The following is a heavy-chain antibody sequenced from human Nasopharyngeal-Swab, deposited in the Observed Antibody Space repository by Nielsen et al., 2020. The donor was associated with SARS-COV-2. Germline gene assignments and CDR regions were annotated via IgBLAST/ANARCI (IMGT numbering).Heavy chain of an antibody. J-gene: IGHJ6*03. CDR3: ARRPNCSSTSCSYYYYYMDV. Sequence: WIRQPPGKGLEWIGSIYYSGSTYYNPSLESRVTISVDTSKNQFSLKLSPVTAADTAVYYCARRPNCSSTSCSYYYYYMDVWGKGTTVTVSS. CDR2: IYYSGST. V-gene: IGHV4-39*01. D-gene: IGHD2-2*01.